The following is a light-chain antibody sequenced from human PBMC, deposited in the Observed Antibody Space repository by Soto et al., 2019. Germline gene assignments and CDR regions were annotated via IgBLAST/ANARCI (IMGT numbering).Light chain of an antibody. CDR1: SSDVGAYNR. CDR3: SSYTSGSTLVV. V-gene: IGLV2-14*01. CDR2: EVS. J-gene: IGLJ2*01. Sequence: QSALTQPASVSGSPGQSITISCTGTSSDVGAYNRVSWYQQHSGKAPKLMIYEVSNRPSGVSNRFSGSKSGNTASLTISGLQAEDEATYYCSSYTSGSTLVVFGGGTKLTVL.